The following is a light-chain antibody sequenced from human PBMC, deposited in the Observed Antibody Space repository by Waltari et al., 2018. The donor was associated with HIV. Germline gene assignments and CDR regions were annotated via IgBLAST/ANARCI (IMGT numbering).Light chain of an antibody. J-gene: IGLJ3*02. CDR2: RNY. V-gene: IGLV1-47*01. CDR3: EAWDSTLKETL. CDR1: TSNIETQW. Sequence: QSVPTQPPSASGTPGQTVTISCSGSTSNIETQWVYWYQQLPGTAPKLLIYRNYKRPSGVPERFSVSKSGASASLVISGLRSEDEADYYCEAWDSTLKETLFGGGTKLTVL.